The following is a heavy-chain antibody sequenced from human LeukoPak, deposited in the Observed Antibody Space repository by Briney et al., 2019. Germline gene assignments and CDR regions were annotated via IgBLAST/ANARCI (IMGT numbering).Heavy chain of an antibody. CDR1: GFTFSSYS. Sequence: PGGSLRLSCAASGFTFSSYSMNWVRQAPGKGLEWVSSISSSSSYIYYADSVKGRFTISRDNAKDSLYLQMNSLRAEDTAVYYCASWGSDTVRAHGGQGPRATVP. J-gene: IGHJ4*02. CDR2: ISSSSSYI. V-gene: IGHV3-21*01. D-gene: IGHD3-16*01. CDR3: ASWGSDTVRAH.